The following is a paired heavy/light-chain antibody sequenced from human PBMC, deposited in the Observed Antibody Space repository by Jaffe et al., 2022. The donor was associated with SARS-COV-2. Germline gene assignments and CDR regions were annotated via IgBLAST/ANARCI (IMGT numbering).Light chain of an antibody. CDR1: QSVSSN. Sequence: EIVMTQSPATLSVSPGERATLSCRASQSVSSNLAWYQQKPGQAPRLLIYGASTRATGIPARFSGSGSGTEFILTISSLQSEDFAVYYCQQYNNWPRTFGQGTKVEIK. V-gene: IGKV3-15*01. CDR3: QQYNNWPRT. J-gene: IGKJ1*01. CDR2: GAS.
Heavy chain of an antibody. CDR3: AKLEGATMARNWFDP. V-gene: IGHV3-23*01. J-gene: IGHJ5*02. CDR2: ISGSSGSI. D-gene: IGHD5-12*01. CDR1: GLTFSADA. Sequence: EVQLLESGGGFVQPGGSLRLSCAASGLTFSADAMSWVRQAPGKGLEWVSTISGSSGSIYYADSVKGRFTISRDNSKNTLFLQMNSLRADDTAVYYCAKLEGATMARNWFDPWGQGTLVTVSS.